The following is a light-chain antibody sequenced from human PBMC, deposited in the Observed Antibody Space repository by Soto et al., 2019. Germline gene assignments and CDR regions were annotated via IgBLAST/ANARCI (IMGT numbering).Light chain of an antibody. V-gene: IGKV1-5*01. CDR1: QSISIW. CDR3: QQYNRYAVT. Sequence: DIQITQSPPTLSSYLLDIVTITCRARQSISIWLAWYQQKPGQAPKLLIYDASTLQSGVPSRFSASGSGTEFALTISGLQPDDFAVYYCQQYNRYAVTFGQGTKVDIK. CDR2: DAS. J-gene: IGKJ1*01.